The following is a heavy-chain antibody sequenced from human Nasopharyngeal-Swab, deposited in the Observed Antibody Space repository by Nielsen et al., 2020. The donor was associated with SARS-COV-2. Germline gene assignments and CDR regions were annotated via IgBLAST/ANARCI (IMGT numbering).Heavy chain of an antibody. V-gene: IGHV3-13*01. CDR3: ARAPPHYDFWSGYTGGASYFDY. D-gene: IGHD3-3*01. Sequence: GVLKISCAVSGFTFSDYDMHWVRQATGKGLELVSAIGTGGDTYYPGSVKGRFTISRENAKNSLYLQMNSLRAGDTAVYYCARAPPHYDFWSGYTGGASYFDYWGQGTLVTVSS. CDR2: IGTGGDT. CDR1: GFTFSDYD. J-gene: IGHJ4*02.